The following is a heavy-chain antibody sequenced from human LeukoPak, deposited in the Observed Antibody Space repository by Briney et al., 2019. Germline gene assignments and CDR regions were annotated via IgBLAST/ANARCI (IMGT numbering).Heavy chain of an antibody. CDR2: VAHDGSFT. D-gene: IGHD3-3*01. CDR3: AREMRGYYPHY. V-gene: IGHV3-30*13. CDR1: GFTFSSYS. J-gene: IGHJ4*02. Sequence: GGSLRLSCAASGFTFSSYSMNWVRQAPGKGLEWVAIVAHDGSFTSYADSVKGRFSITRDDSRLYLEMNSLRVEDTALYYCAREMRGYYPHYWGQGTLLTVSS.